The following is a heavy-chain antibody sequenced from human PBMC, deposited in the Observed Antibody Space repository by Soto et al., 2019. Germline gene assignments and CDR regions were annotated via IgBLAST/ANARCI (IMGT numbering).Heavy chain of an antibody. Sequence: GGSLRLSCATPGLTFSNYAMSWVRQAPGGGLEWVSSMSGSSSTTYYADSVRGRFTISRDRSKNTLYLQMSSLRAEDTALYYCAKNQERELPRVIDFWGQGTLVTVSS. CDR2: MSGSSSTT. J-gene: IGHJ4*02. D-gene: IGHD1-7*01. CDR1: GLTFSNYA. CDR3: AKNQERELPRVIDF. V-gene: IGHV3-23*01.